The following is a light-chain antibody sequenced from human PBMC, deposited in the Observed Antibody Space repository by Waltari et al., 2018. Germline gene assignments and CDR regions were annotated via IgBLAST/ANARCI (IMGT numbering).Light chain of an antibody. Sequence: DIQMTQSPSILSAAVGDRVTITCRASQRINSWLAWYQQKPGKAPKLLIYKASSLERGVPSRFSGSGSGTEFTLTISSLQPDDFATYYCQQYNTYSPDLTFGGGTKVEIK. V-gene: IGKV1-5*03. J-gene: IGKJ4*01. CDR1: QRINSW. CDR2: KAS. CDR3: QQYNTYSPDLT.